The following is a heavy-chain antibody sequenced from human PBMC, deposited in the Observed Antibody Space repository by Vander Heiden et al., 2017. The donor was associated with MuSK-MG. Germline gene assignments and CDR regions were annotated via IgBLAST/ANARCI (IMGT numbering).Heavy chain of an antibody. D-gene: IGHD3-3*01. CDR1: GSTFSSYC. CDR2: IDSDGNSA. J-gene: IGHJ4*02. V-gene: IGHV3-74*01. Sequence: EVQLVESGGGLVQPGGSLRPSCAAAGSTFSSYCMHWARQSPGEGLVWVSRIDSDGNSASYADSVTGRFTISRDNAKNTLYMQMTGLRAEDTAVYYCAKSGYLDYWGQGTLVTVSS. CDR3: AKSGYLDY.